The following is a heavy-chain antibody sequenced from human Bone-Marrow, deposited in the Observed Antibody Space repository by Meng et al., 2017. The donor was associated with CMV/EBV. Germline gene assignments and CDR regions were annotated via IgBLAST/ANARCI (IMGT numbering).Heavy chain of an antibody. V-gene: IGHV4-59*01. CDR3: ARMYNWNDVGYYGMDV. Sequence: SETLSLTCTVSGGSISSYYWSWIRQPPGKGLEWIGYIYYSGSTNYNPSLKSRVTISVDTSKNPFSLKLSSVTAADTAVYYCARMYNWNDVGYYGMDVWGQGTTVTVSS. CDR1: GGSISSYY. CDR2: IYYSGST. D-gene: IGHD1-1*01. J-gene: IGHJ6*02.